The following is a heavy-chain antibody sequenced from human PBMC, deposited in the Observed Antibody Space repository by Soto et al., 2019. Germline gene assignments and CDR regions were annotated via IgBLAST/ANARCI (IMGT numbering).Heavy chain of an antibody. CDR2: VGWNGGDI. J-gene: IGHJ6*02. D-gene: IGHD2-2*01. CDR3: AKERAVVVPVSTSYFHYYGLDV. V-gene: IGHV3-9*01. Sequence: VQLVESGGGLVQPGGSLRLSCAVSGFTLDDYTMHWVRQAPGKGLEWVSGVGWNGGDIVYGDSVKGRFTVSRDNTRNSLYLEVNSLTTEDTAIYFCAKERAVVVPVSTSYFHYYGLDVWGQGTTVTVS. CDR1: GFTLDDYT.